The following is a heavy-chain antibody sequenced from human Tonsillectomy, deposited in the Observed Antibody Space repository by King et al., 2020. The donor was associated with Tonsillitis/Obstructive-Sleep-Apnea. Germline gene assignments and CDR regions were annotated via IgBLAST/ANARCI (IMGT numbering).Heavy chain of an antibody. V-gene: IGHV3-53*01. D-gene: IGHD1-26*01. Sequence: VQLVESGGGLMQPGGSLRLSCGASGLSVSKNDMSWVRQAPGRGLEWVSVMYGAGSTYYADSVKGRFTISRDNSKNTLYLQMNSLRAEDTALYYCARDRRMGVDYWGQGTLVTVSS. J-gene: IGHJ4*02. CDR1: GLSVSKND. CDR3: ARDRRMGVDY. CDR2: MYGAGST.